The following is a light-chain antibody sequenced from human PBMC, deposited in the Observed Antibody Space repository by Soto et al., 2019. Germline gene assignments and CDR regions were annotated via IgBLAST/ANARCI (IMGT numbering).Light chain of an antibody. J-gene: IGKJ1*01. CDR3: QQYYETPPT. Sequence: VVMTQSPASLAVSLGERATIECKSSQSVLFGSSNKNYLAWYQQKPGQPPKLLIYWASTRESGIPDRFRGSGSGTDFTLTITSLQAEDAAVYYCQQYYETPPTFGQGTKGDIK. CDR1: QSVLFGSSNKNY. CDR2: WAS. V-gene: IGKV4-1*01.